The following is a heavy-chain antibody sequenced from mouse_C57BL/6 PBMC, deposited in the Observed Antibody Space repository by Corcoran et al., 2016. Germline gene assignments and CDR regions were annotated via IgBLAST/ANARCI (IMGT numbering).Heavy chain of an antibody. D-gene: IGHD1-1*01. CDR1: GYTFTTYG. J-gene: IGHJ2*01. CDR3: ARKGGSSFDY. Sequence: QIQLVQSGPELKKPGETVKISCKASGYTFTTYGMSWVKQAPGKGLKWMGWINTYSGVPTYADDFKGRFAFSLETSASTAYLQINNLKNEDTATYFCARKGGSSFDYWGQGTTLTVSS. CDR2: INTYSGVP. V-gene: IGHV9-3*01.